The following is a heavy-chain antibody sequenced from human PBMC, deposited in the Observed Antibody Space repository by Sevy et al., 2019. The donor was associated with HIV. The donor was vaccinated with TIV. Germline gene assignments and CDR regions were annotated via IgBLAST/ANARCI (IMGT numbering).Heavy chain of an antibody. Sequence: GESLKISCKGSGYTFASNWIGWVRQMPGKGLEWMGIIYPGDSDTRYSPSSQGQVTISADKSISTAYLQWSSLKASDTAMYYCARTYDSSGSCDYWGQGTLVTVSS. CDR2: IYPGDSDT. V-gene: IGHV5-51*01. D-gene: IGHD3-22*01. J-gene: IGHJ4*02. CDR1: GYTFASNW. CDR3: ARTYDSSGSCDY.